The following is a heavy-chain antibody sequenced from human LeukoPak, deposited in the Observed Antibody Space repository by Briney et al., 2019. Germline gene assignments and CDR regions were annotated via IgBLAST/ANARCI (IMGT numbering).Heavy chain of an antibody. Sequence: PSETLSLTCAVSGGSISSGGYSWSWIRQPPGKGLEWIGYIYRSGSTYYNPSLKSRVTISVDRSKNQFSLKLSSVTAADTAVYYCARGQSGPAATQGISNWFDPWGQGTLVTVSS. CDR3: ARGQSGPAATQGISNWFDP. CDR2: IYRSGST. CDR1: GGSISSGGYS. D-gene: IGHD2-2*01. V-gene: IGHV4-30-2*01. J-gene: IGHJ5*02.